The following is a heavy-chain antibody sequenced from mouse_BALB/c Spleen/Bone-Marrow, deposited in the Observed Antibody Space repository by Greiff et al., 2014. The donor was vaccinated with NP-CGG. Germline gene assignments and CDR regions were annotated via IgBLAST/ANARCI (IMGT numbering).Heavy chain of an antibody. D-gene: IGHD1-1*01. CDR2: IYPGDGDT. J-gene: IGHJ2*01. CDR3: ARDYYGSRYYFDY. Sequence: QVQLQQSGAELVRPGSSVKISCKASGYAFSSYWMNWVKQRPGQGLEWIGQIYPGDGDTNYNGKFKGKATLTADKSSSTAYMQLSSLTSEDSAVYFCARDYYGSRYYFDYWGQGTTPTVSS. CDR1: GYAFSSYW. V-gene: IGHV1-80*01.